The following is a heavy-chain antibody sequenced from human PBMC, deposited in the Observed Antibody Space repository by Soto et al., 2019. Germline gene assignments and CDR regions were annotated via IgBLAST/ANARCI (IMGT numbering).Heavy chain of an antibody. J-gene: IGHJ2*01. CDR3: ASAYCTNGVCYTGDWYFDL. Sequence: QVQLQESGPGLVKPSETLSLTCTVSGGSISSYYWSWIRQPPGKGLEWIGYIYYSGSTNYNPSLKSRVTISVDTSKNQLSLKLSSVTAADTAVYYCASAYCTNGVCYTGDWYFDLWGRGTLVTVSS. CDR1: GGSISSYY. CDR2: IYYSGST. D-gene: IGHD2-8*01. V-gene: IGHV4-59*01.